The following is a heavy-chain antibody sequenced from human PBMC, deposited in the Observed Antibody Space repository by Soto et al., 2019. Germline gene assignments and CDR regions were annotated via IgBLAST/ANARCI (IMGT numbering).Heavy chain of an antibody. V-gene: IGHV2-5*02. Sequence: QITLKESGPTVVKPTQTLTLTCTFSGFSLTTSGVGVGWIRQPPGKALEWLALIYWGDDKYYSPSLKTRLTXXKDTSRNQVVLTMTNMDPVDTGTYYCAHVQEGLDPWGQGTLVTVSS. CDR3: AHVQEGLDP. CDR1: GFSLTTSGVG. CDR2: IYWGDDK. J-gene: IGHJ5*01.